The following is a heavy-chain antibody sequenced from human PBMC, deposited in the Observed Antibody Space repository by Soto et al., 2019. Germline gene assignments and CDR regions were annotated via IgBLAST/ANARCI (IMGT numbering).Heavy chain of an antibody. D-gene: IGHD2-2*01. Sequence: GASVKVSCKVSGYSLSDLSIHWVRQAPGKGLEWMCGLDAEDGETIYAQKLQGRGTMTEDTSTDTAYMELSSLTSEDTAMYYCATLPRTIERTPAAIWSFDSWGQGTLVTVSS. CDR3: ATLPRTIERTPAAIWSFDS. CDR1: GYSLSDLS. CDR2: LDAEDGET. J-gene: IGHJ4*02. V-gene: IGHV1-24*01.